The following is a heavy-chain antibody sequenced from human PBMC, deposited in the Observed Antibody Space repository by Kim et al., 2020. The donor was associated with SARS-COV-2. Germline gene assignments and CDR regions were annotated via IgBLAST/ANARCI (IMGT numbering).Heavy chain of an antibody. D-gene: IGHD6-6*01. CDR2: IYPADSDI. J-gene: IGHJ6*02. V-gene: IGHV5-51*01. CDR3: ARLWRGSKYSSSGGLDV. Sequence: GESLKISCEVSGYNFTNYWIGWVRRMPGKGLEWMGIIYPADSDIRYSPSFQGQVTISVDKSITTAYLQWRSLKASDTAMYYCARLWRGSKYSSSGGLDVWGQGTTVSVSS. CDR1: GYNFTNYW.